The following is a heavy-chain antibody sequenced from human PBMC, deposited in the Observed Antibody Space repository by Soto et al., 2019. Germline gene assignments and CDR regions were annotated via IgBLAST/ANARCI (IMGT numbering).Heavy chain of an antibody. CDR1: GFTFSSYS. D-gene: IGHD6-13*01. J-gene: IGHJ6*02. CDR2: ISYDGSNK. CDR3: ARDIAPHSSSWYGDYYYGMDV. V-gene: IGHV3-30-3*01. Sequence: LRLSCAASGFTFSSYSMHWVRQAPGKGLEWVAVISYDGSNKYYADPVKGRFTISRDNSKNTLYLQMNSLRAEDTAVYYCARDIAPHSSSWYGDYYYGMDVWGQGTTVTVSS.